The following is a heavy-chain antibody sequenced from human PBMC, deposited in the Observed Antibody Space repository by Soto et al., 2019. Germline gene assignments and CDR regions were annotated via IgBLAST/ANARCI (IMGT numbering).Heavy chain of an antibody. J-gene: IGHJ6*02. CDR1: GGSISGYY. V-gene: IGHV4-59*01. CDR3: ARGHPKYYYRCLHV. Sequence: SETLSLTCAVSGGSISGYYWSWIRQTPGKGLEWIGYVYYTGNTDYNPSLKSRVALSVDSSKNQFSLRLNSVTAADTAVYYCARGHPKYYYRCLHVCGQGTTLTVSS. CDR2: VYYTGNT.